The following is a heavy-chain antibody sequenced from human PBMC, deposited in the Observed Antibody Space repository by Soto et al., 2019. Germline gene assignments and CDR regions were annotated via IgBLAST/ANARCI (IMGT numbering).Heavy chain of an antibody. CDR1: GFTFSSYA. J-gene: IGHJ3*02. D-gene: IGHD2-2*01. CDR3: ARDRCISTSCYPSDAFDI. CDR2: ISYDGSNK. Sequence: QVQLVESGGGVVQPGRSLRLSCAASGFTFSSYAMHWVRQAPGKGLEWVAVISYDGSNKYYADSVKGRFTISRDNSKNTLYLQMNSLRAEDTAVYYCARDRCISTSCYPSDAFDIWGQGTMVTVSS. V-gene: IGHV3-30-3*01.